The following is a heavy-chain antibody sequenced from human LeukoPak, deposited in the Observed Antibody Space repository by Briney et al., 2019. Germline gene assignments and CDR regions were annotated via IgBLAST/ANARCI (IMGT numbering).Heavy chain of an antibody. CDR1: GFTFDDYA. Sequence: GGSLRLSCAASGFTFDDYAMHWVRQAPGKGLEWVSLISWDGGSTYYADPVKGRFTISRDNSKNSLYLQMNSLRAEDTAVYYCARNLPAADYWGQGTLVTVSS. CDR3: ARNLPAADY. D-gene: IGHD2-2*01. CDR2: ISWDGGST. J-gene: IGHJ4*02. V-gene: IGHV3-43D*03.